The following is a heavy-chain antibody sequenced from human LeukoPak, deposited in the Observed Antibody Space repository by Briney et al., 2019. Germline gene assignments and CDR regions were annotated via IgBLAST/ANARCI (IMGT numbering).Heavy chain of an antibody. J-gene: IGHJ4*02. D-gene: IGHD3-22*01. Sequence: PSETLSLTCTVSGGSISGGGYYWSWIRQHPGKGLEWIGYIYYSGSTNYNPSLKSRVTILVDTSKNQFSLKLSSVTAADTAVYYCARTYYYDRRLDYWGQGTLVTVSS. CDR3: ARTYYYDRRLDY. V-gene: IGHV4-61*08. CDR1: GGSISGGGYY. CDR2: IYYSGST.